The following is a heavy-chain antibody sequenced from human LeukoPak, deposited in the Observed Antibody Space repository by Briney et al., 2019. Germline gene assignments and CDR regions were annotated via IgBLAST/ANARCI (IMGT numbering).Heavy chain of an antibody. V-gene: IGHV4-31*03. CDR2: IYYSGST. CDR3: ARGENAYCSSTSCYPAY. J-gene: IGHJ4*02. D-gene: IGHD2-2*01. Sequence: SETLSLTCTVSGGSISSGGYYWSWIRQHPGKGLEWIGYIYYSGSTYYNPSLKSRVTISVDTSKNQFSLKLSSVTAADTAVYYCARGENAYCSSTSCYPAYWGQGTLVTVSS. CDR1: GGSISSGGYY.